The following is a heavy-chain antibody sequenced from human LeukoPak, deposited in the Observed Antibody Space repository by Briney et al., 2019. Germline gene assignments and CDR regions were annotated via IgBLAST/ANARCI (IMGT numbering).Heavy chain of an antibody. D-gene: IGHD5-18*01. V-gene: IGHV3-7*05. CDR2: INQDGSEK. CDR1: EFTFSSYW. CDR3: ARYFGSYGSNDAFDI. Sequence: GGSLRLSCAASEFTFSSYWMTWVRQAPGKGLEWVANINQDGSEKYYVDSVKGRFTISRDNAKNSLYLQMNSLRAEDTAVYYCARYFGSYGSNDAFDIWGQGTMVTVSS. J-gene: IGHJ3*02.